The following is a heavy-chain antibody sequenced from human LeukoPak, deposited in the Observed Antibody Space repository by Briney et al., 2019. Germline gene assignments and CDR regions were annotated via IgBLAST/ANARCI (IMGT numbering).Heavy chain of an antibody. J-gene: IGHJ5*02. Sequence: SQTLSLTCTVSNGPMNSGGYYWSWIRQHPGKGLEWIGSIYYFGNTYYNPSLKSRVIISVDTSKNQFSLKMSSVTAADTAVYYCARGSGYYDSRGTVSWFDPWGQGTLVTVSS. CDR2: IYYFGNT. CDR3: ARGSGYYDSRGTVSWFDP. V-gene: IGHV4-31*03. D-gene: IGHD3-22*01. CDR1: NGPMNSGGYY.